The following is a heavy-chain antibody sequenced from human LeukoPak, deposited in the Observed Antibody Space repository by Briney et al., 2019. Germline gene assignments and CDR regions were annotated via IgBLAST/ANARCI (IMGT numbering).Heavy chain of an antibody. Sequence: SETLSLTCTVSGGSTSSYHWSWIRQPAGKELQWIGRIYTSGSTNYTPSLKSRVTMSVDTSKNQFSLKLSSVTAADTAVYYCARDHYDSWSGYQWDTFDYWGQGTLVTVSS. CDR2: IYTSGST. D-gene: IGHD3-3*01. J-gene: IGHJ4*02. CDR3: ARDHYDSWSGYQWDTFDY. V-gene: IGHV4-4*07. CDR1: GGSTSSYH.